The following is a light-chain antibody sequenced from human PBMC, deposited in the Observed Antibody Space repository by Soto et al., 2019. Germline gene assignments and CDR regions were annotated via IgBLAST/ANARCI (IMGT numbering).Light chain of an antibody. CDR1: QGIRDD. CDR2: TAS. V-gene: IGKV1-6*01. Sequence: AIQLTQSPSSLSASLGDRVTISCRASQGIRDDLGWYQQKPGKAPKLLIYTASNLQSGVPSRFSGSGSGTDFTLTISSLQPGDFATYYCLQDYSYPWTFGQGTKVDIK. J-gene: IGKJ1*01. CDR3: LQDYSYPWT.